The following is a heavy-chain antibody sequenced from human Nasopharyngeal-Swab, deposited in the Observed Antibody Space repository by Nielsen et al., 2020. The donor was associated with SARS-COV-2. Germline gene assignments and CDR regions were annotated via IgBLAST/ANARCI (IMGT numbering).Heavy chain of an antibody. D-gene: IGHD6-6*01. J-gene: IGHJ4*02. CDR1: GYTFTSYG. CDR2: ISAYNGNT. CDR3: AVGRPSVY. V-gene: IGHV1-18*01. Sequence: GGSLRLSCKASGYTFTSYGISWVRQAPGQGLEWMGWISAYNGNTNYAQKLQGRVTMTTDTSTSTAYMELRSLRSDDTAVYYCAVGRPSVYWGQGTLVTVSS.